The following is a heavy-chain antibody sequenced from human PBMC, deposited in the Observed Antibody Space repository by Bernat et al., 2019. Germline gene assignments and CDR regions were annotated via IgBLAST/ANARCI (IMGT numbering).Heavy chain of an antibody. V-gene: IGHV3-30*18. CDR2: ISYDGSNK. J-gene: IGHJ4*02. CDR3: AKDSGELYLLDY. D-gene: IGHD3-16*01. Sequence: QVQLEESGGGVVQPGRSLRLSCAASGFTFSNYGMHWVRQAPGKGLEWVAVISYDGSNKYYADSVKGRFTISRDNSKNTLYLQMNSLRAEDTAVYYCAKDSGELYLLDYWGQGTLVTVSS. CDR1: GFTFSNYG.